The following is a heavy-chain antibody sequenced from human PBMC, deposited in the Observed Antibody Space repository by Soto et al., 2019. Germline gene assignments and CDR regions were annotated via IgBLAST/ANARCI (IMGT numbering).Heavy chain of an antibody. Sequence: LRLSCAASGFTVSSNYMSWVRQAPGKGLEWVSVIYSGGSTYYADSVKGRFTISRDNSKNTLYLQMNSLRAEDTAVYYCARDRSSGWSNYFDYWGQGTLVTVSS. CDR3: ARDRSSGWSNYFDY. CDR1: GFTVSSNY. CDR2: IYSGGST. J-gene: IGHJ4*02. D-gene: IGHD6-19*01. V-gene: IGHV3-53*01.